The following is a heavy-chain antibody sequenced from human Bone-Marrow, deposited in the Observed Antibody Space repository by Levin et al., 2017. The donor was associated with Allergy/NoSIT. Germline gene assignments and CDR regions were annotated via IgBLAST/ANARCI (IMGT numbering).Heavy chain of an antibody. Sequence: SGPTLVKPTQPLTLTCTFSGFSLSTSGMGVGWIRQPPGKAPEWLAVIYWDDDKRYRPSLKSRLTITKDTSKKQVVLTMTNMDPVDTGTYYCAHFFVVVVAARKSYGLDVWGQGTTVTVSS. J-gene: IGHJ6*02. CDR3: AHFFVVVVAARKSYGLDV. CDR2: IYWDDDK. D-gene: IGHD2-15*01. CDR1: GFSLSTSGMG. V-gene: IGHV2-5*02.